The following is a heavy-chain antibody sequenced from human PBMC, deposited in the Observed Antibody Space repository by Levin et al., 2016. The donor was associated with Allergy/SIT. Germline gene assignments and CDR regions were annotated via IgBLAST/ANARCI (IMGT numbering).Heavy chain of an antibody. V-gene: IGHV3-7*01. Sequence: GESLKISCAASGFTFSSYAMSWVRQAPGKGLEWVANIKQDGSEKYYVDSVKGRFTISRDNAKNSLYLQMNSLRAEDTAVYYCAREVRASPLDYWGQGTLVTVSS. J-gene: IGHJ4*02. CDR2: IKQDGSEK. D-gene: IGHD1-1*01. CDR1: GFTFSSYA. CDR3: AREVRASPLDY.